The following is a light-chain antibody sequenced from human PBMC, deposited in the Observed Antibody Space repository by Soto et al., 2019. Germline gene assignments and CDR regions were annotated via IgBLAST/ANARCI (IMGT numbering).Light chain of an antibody. V-gene: IGLV1-44*01. CDR1: SSNIGSNT. CDR3: ATWDDSRSGYV. CDR2: DND. Sequence: QSVLTQPPSVSGTPGQWVTISASGSSSNIGSNTVSWYQQLPGTAPKLLIYDNDERPSGVPVRFSGSKSATSASLAISGLQSEDDGIYYCATWDDSRSGYVFGPGTKLTVL. J-gene: IGLJ1*01.